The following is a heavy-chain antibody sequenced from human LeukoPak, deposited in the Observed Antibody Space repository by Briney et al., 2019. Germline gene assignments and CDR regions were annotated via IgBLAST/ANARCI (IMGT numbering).Heavy chain of an antibody. CDR1: GYTFVGYY. D-gene: IGHD4-11*01. V-gene: IGHV1-2*02. Sequence: ASVKVSCKSSGYTFVGYYIHWVRQAPGQGLEWMGWINPNSGDTNYAQKFQVRVTMTRDTSITTAYMELSRLRSDDTAVYYCARGYSNYPFDYWGQGTLVTVSS. J-gene: IGHJ4*02. CDR3: ARGYSNYPFDY. CDR2: INPNSGDT.